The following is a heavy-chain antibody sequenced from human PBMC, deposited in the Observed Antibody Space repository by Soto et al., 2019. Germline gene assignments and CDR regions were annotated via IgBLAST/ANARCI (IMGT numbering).Heavy chain of an antibody. Sequence: GWSLRLSCTGSGFPFANFLMSWFRQAPGKGLEWVGFIRSQPYGGTTQYAASVRGRFTISRDDSKGIAYLQMNSLKSEDSGVYYCIGSFPFRGQGTLVTVSS. CDR3: IGSFPF. D-gene: IGHD3-10*01. CDR2: IRSQPYGGTT. V-gene: IGHV3-49*03. CDR1: GFPFANFL. J-gene: IGHJ1*01.